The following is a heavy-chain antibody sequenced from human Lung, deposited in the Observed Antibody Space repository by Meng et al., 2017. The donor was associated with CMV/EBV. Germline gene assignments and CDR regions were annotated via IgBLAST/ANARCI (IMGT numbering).Heavy chain of an antibody. Sequence: GGSLRLSCEASGFTFSAYSMNWVRQAPGKGLEWVSSISTTSTYIYYADSVKGRFTISRDNAKNSLYLQMDSLRADDTAVYYCAGFGVAITNGMDVWGQGTXVTVSS. CDR2: ISTTSTYI. D-gene: IGHD3-3*01. J-gene: IGHJ6*02. CDR1: GFTFSAYS. V-gene: IGHV3-21*01. CDR3: AGFGVAITNGMDV.